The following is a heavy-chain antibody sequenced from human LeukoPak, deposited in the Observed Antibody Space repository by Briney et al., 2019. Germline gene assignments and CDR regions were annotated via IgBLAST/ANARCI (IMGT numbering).Heavy chain of an antibody. D-gene: IGHD6-6*01. J-gene: IGHJ4*02. CDR2: INPSGGST. CDR1: GYTFTSYY. CDR3: ARDFGGGIAARPPDY. V-gene: IGHV1-46*01. Sequence: ASEKVSCKASGYTFTSYYMHWVRQAPGQGLEWMGIINPSGGSTSYAQKFQGRVTVTRDMSTSTVYMELSSLRSEDTAVYYCARDFGGGIAARPPDYWGQGTLVTVSS.